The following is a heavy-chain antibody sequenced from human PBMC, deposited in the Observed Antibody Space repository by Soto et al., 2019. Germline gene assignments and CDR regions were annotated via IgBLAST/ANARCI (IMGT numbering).Heavy chain of an antibody. J-gene: IGHJ4*02. D-gene: IGHD6-19*01. Sequence: PGGSLILSCTASGFAFSQYGMSWVRQAPGKGLEWVSSIRSFDYRTNYGHSVKGRFTMSRDNSKRTLSLQMNSRRAEDTAVYYCANDVESGWYEAFYXWGAGTLFTVSX. V-gene: IGHV3-23*01. CDR3: ANDVESGWYEAFYX. CDR2: IRSFDYRT. CDR1: GFAFSQYG.